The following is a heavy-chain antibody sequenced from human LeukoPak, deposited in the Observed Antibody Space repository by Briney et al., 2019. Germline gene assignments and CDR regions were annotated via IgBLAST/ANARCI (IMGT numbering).Heavy chain of an antibody. CDR1: GGSFSTCY. V-gene: IGHV4-59*08. CDR3: ARLARYCSGDNCFSDAFDI. D-gene: IGHD2-15*01. J-gene: IGHJ3*02. Sequence: SETLSLTCTVSGGSFSTCYWSWIRQPPGRGLEWLGYIYYSGSTNYNPSLKSRVTISVDTSKNQFSLRLSSVTAADTAVYYCARLARYCSGDNCFSDAFDIWGQGTMVTVSS. CDR2: IYYSGST.